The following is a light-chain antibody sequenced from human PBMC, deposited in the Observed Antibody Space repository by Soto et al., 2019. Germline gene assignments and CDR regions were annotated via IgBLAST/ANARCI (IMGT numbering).Light chain of an antibody. CDR3: QQYNNWPFH. J-gene: IGKJ5*01. CDR2: DVS. V-gene: IGKV3-15*01. Sequence: MPQSPASGKGAPVERATLSYKAGQGVTTNFAWYQQKSGQSPRLLIYDVSIRATGVPARFSGTGSETDFPLSRSSLQSEHSAIYFCQQYNNWPFHFGQGTRREIK. CDR1: QGVTTN.